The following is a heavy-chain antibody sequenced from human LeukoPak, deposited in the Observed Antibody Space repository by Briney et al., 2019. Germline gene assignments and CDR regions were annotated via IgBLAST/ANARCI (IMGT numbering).Heavy chain of an antibody. CDR3: AKDPSGSYTTYYFDY. CDR2: ISYDGSNK. D-gene: IGHD1-26*01. J-gene: IGHJ4*02. CDR1: GFTFSSYG. Sequence: PGGSLRLSCAASGFTFSSYGMHWVRQAPGKGLEWVAVISYDGSNKYYADSVKGRFTISRDNSKNSLYLQMNSLRAEDTAVYYCAKDPSGSYTTYYFDYWGQGTLVTVSS. V-gene: IGHV3-30*18.